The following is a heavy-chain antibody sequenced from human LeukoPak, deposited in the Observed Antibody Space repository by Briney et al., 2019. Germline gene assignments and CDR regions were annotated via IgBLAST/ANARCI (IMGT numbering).Heavy chain of an antibody. V-gene: IGHV4-34*01. CDR3: DDILTAYPPDY. D-gene: IGHD3-9*01. CDR2: INHSGST. J-gene: IGHJ4*02. Sequence: PSETLSLTCAVYGGSFSGYYWSWIRQPPGKGLEWIGEINHSGSTNYNPSLKSRVTISVDTSKNQFSLKLSSVTAADTAVSFLDDILTAYPPDYWGQGTLVTVSS. CDR1: GGSFSGYY.